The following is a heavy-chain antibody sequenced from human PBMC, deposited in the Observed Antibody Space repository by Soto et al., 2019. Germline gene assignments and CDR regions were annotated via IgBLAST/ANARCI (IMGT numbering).Heavy chain of an antibody. CDR3: AKDLGSGWYFGWFDP. CDR2: ISGSGGST. V-gene: IGHV3-23*01. J-gene: IGHJ5*02. CDR1: GFTFSSYA. Sequence: EVQLLESGGGLVQPGGSLRLSCAASGFTFSSYAMSWVRQAPVKGLEWVSAISGSGGSTYYADSVKGRFTISRDNSKNPLYLQMNSLRAEDTAVYYCAKDLGSGWYFGWFDPWGQGTLVTVSS. D-gene: IGHD6-19*01.